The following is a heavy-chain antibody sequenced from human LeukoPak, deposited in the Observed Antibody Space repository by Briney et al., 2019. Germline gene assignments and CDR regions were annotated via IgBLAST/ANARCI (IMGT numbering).Heavy chain of an antibody. CDR2: IYTSGST. Sequence: SETLSLTYTVSGGSISSGSYYWSWIRQPAGKGLEWIGRIYTSGSTNYNPSLKSRVTISVDTSKNQFSLKLSSVTAADTAVYYCARVVVPAAPADWFDPWGQGTLVTVSS. D-gene: IGHD2-2*01. CDR1: GGSISSGSYY. CDR3: ARVVVPAAPADWFDP. V-gene: IGHV4-61*02. J-gene: IGHJ5*02.